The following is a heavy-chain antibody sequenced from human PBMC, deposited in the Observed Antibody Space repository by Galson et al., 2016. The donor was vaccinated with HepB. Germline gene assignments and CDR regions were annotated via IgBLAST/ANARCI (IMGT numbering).Heavy chain of an antibody. Sequence: SVKVSCKASGDTCNNFALNWVRQAPGHGLEWPGGIIPIFGKTNCTQKFQGIVTITADQSTRTVYMEISSLRSDDTALYDCARGTINWGHFDFWGPGTPVTVSS. CDR1: GDTCNNFA. D-gene: IGHD7-27*01. CDR2: IIPIFGKT. J-gene: IGHJ4*02. CDR3: ARGTINWGHFDF. V-gene: IGHV1-69*13.